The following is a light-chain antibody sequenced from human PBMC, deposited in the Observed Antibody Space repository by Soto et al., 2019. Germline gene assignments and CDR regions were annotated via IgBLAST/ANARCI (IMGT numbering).Light chain of an antibody. CDR3: SSYTTSSTQV. CDR2: EVS. Sequence: ALTQPASVSGSPGQAITKSCTGTSSDVGYYNYVSWYQHHPGKAPKLMIYEVSNRPSGVSNRFSGSKSGNTASLTISGLQAEDEADYYCSSYTTSSTQVFGGATKLTVL. J-gene: IGLJ3*02. CDR1: SSDVGYYNY. V-gene: IGLV2-14*01.